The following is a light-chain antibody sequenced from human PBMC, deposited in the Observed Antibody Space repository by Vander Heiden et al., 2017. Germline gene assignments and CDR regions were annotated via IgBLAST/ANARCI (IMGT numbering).Light chain of an antibody. CDR2: DDS. CDR3: QVWFSSHDHVV. Sequence: SYVLTPPPPVSFASGQTARITCGRTNIAGKKVHWYQQKPGQAPLLVVPDDSDRPPGIPERFAGSNSGNTATLTISRVEAGDEADYHCQVWFSSHDHVVFGGGTKLTVL. J-gene: IGLJ2*01. CDR1: NIAGKK. V-gene: IGLV3-21*02.